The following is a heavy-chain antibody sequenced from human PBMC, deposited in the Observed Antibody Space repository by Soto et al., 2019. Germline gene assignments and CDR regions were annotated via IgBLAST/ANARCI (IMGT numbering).Heavy chain of an antibody. CDR3: ARAQAYYYDSSGD. D-gene: IGHD3-22*01. CDR2: IIPILGIA. J-gene: IGHJ4*02. CDR1: GGTFSSYT. V-gene: IGHV1-69*02. Sequence: QVQLVQSGAEVKKPGSSVKVSCKASGGTFSSYTISWMRQAPGQVLEWMGRIIPILGIANYAQKFQGRVTITADKSTSTAYMELSSLRSEDTAVYYCARAQAYYYDSSGDWGQGTLVTVSS.